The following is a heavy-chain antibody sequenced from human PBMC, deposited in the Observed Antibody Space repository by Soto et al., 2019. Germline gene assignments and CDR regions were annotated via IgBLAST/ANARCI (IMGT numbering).Heavy chain of an antibody. CDR3: AKDLVFTMVRGVGHYYYMDV. CDR1: GFTFSSYA. J-gene: IGHJ6*03. V-gene: IGHV3-23*01. D-gene: IGHD3-10*01. Sequence: GGSLRLSCAGSGFTFSSYAMSWVRQAPGKGLEWVSAISGSGGSTYYADSVKGRFTISRDNSKNTLYLQWNSLRAEDTAVYYCAKDLVFTMVRGVGHYYYMDVWGTGTQVTVPS. CDR2: ISGSGGST.